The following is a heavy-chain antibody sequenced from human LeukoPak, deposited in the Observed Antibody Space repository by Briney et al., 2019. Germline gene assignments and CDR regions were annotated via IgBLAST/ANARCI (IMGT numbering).Heavy chain of an antibody. Sequence: ASVKVSCKASGYTFTSYAISWVRQAPGQGLEWMGGIIPIFGTANYAQKFQGRVTITADESTSTAYMELSSLRSEDTAVYYCARENLNGDPDAFDIWGQGTMVTVSS. CDR3: ARENLNGDPDAFDI. J-gene: IGHJ3*02. D-gene: IGHD4-17*01. CDR2: IIPIFGTA. V-gene: IGHV1-69*13. CDR1: GYTFTSYA.